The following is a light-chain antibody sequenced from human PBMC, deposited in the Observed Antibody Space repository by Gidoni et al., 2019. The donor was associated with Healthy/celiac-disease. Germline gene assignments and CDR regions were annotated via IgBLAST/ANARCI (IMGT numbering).Light chain of an antibody. Sequence: DIVMTQSPDSLAVSLGERATINCTSSQSVLYRSNNKNYLAWYQQKPGQPPKLLIYWASTRESGVPDRFSGSWSGTDFTLTISSMQAEDVAVYYCQQYYSTPPYTFGQGTKLEIK. CDR2: WAS. CDR3: QQYYSTPPYT. J-gene: IGKJ2*01. CDR1: QSVLYRSNNKNY. V-gene: IGKV4-1*01.